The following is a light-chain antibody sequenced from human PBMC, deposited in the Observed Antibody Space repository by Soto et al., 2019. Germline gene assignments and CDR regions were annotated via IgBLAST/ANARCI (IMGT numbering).Light chain of an antibody. CDR3: AAWDDSLSGFYV. V-gene: IGLV1-47*02. J-gene: IGLJ1*01. Sequence: QSALTQPPSASGTPGQRVAISCSGSSSNIGSNYVYFYQQLPGTAPKLLIYSNNQRPSGVPDRFSGSKSGTSASLAISGLRSEDEADYYCAAWDDSLSGFYVFGTGTKVTVL. CDR2: SNN. CDR1: SSNIGSNY.